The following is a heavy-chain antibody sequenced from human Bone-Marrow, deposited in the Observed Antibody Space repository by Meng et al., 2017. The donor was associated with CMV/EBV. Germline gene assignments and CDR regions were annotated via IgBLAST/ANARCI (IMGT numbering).Heavy chain of an antibody. CDR1: GGSLSNYG. J-gene: IGHJ4*02. CDR3: AREVSYGGNLFVSGQFDY. V-gene: IGHV1-69*05. CDR2: IIPIFGTP. Sequence: SVKVSCKASGGSLSNYGITWVRQAPGHGLEWMGGIIPIFGTPSYAQRFQGRVTITTDESTSTAYMELSSLRSKDTAVYYCAREVSYGGNLFVSGQFDYWGQGTLVTVSS. D-gene: IGHD4-23*01.